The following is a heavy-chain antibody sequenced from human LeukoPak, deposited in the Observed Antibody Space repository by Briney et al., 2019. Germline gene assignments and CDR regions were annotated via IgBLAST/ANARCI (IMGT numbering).Heavy chain of an antibody. CDR2: IDHIGYTV. J-gene: IGHJ4*02. D-gene: IGHD4-17*01. CDR1: GFTFRSNV. V-gene: IGHV3-23*01. Sequence: PGGSLRLSCAASGFTFRSNVMTWVRQTPGKGLEWISAIDHIGYTVYYADSVEGRFTISRDNSNNTLYLLMNSLRAEDTAVYYCAKLVGATVTSDYWGQGTLVTVS. CDR3: AKLVGATVTSDY.